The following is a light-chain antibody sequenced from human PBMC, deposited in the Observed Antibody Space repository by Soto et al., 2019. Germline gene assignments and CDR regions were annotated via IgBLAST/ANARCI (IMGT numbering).Light chain of an antibody. V-gene: IGLV2-14*01. Sequence: QSVLTQPASVSGSPGQSITISCTGTSSDVGGYNYVSWYQQHPVKAPKLMIYDVSHRPSGVSNRFSGSKSGNTASLTISGLQAEDEADYYCSSYASNXTRPYVFGTGTKVTXL. J-gene: IGLJ1*01. CDR3: SSYASNXTRPYV. CDR2: DVS. CDR1: SSDVGGYNY.